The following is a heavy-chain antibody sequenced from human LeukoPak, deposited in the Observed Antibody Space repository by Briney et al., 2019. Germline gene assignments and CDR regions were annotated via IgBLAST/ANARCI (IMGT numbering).Heavy chain of an antibody. D-gene: IGHD6-13*01. Sequence: LGESPKISCKGSGYSFTSYWIGWVRQMPGKGLEWMGIIYPGDSDTRYSPSFQGQVTISADKSISTAYLQWSSLKASDTAMYYCARQVAAAGINWFDPWGQGTLVTVSS. J-gene: IGHJ5*02. CDR2: IYPGDSDT. CDR3: ARQVAAAGINWFDP. CDR1: GYSFTSYW. V-gene: IGHV5-51*01.